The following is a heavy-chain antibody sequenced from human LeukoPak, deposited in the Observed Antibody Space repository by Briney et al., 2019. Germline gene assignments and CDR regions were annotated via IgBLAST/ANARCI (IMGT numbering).Heavy chain of an antibody. D-gene: IGHD6-13*01. CDR3: ARAYSSSWYFNWFDP. CDR2: IYTSGST. V-gene: IGHV4-61*09. Sequence: SETLSLTCTVSGGSISSGNYWSWIRQPAGKGLEWIGHIYTSGSTNYNPSLKSRVTISVDTSKNQFSLKLSSVTAADTAVYYCARAYSSSWYFNWFDPWGQGTLVTVSS. CDR1: GGSISSGNY. J-gene: IGHJ5*02.